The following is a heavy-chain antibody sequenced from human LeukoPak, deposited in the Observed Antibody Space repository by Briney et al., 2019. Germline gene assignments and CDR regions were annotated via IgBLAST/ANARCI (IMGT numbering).Heavy chain of an antibody. CDR1: GYSFTNYW. CDR2: IYPGDSDT. V-gene: IGHV5-51*01. Sequence: GGSLKISCQGSGYSFTNYWIGWVRQLPGKGLEWMGIIYPGDSDTRYSPSFQGQVTISADKSSSTAYLQWRSLKASDTAMYYCAGHSFDTVDAFDVWGQGTIVVVSA. J-gene: IGHJ3*01. CDR3: AGHSFDTVDAFDV. D-gene: IGHD2-2*02.